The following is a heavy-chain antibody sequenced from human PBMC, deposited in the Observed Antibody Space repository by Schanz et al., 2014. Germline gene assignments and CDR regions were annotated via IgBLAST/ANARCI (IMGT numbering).Heavy chain of an antibody. CDR3: AKSYDTSGYSGFDY. Sequence: VQLVESGGGVVHPGGSLRLSCAGSGFSFSDYGMHWVRQAPGRGLEWVAVISYHGSEKYYADSVKGRFTISRDNSKNTLYLQMNSLRTEDTAVYFCAKSYDTSGYSGFDYWGQGTLVTVSS. D-gene: IGHD3-22*01. CDR2: ISYHGSEK. V-gene: IGHV3-30*18. CDR1: GFSFSDYG. J-gene: IGHJ4*02.